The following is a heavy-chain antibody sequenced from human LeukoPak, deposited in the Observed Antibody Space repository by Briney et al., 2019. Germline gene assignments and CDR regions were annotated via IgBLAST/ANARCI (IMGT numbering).Heavy chain of an antibody. Sequence: GASVKVSCKASGGTFSSYAISWVRQAPGQGLEWMGGIIPIFGTANYAQKFQGRVTITADESTSTAYMELSRLRSDDTAVYYCARSGNIAAAGQDYWSQGTLVTVSS. J-gene: IGHJ4*02. CDR2: IIPIFGTA. CDR1: GGTFSSYA. V-gene: IGHV1-69*13. D-gene: IGHD6-13*01. CDR3: ARSGNIAAAGQDY.